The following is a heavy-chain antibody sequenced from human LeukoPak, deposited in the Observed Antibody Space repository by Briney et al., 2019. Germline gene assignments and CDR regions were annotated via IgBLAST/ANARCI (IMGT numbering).Heavy chain of an antibody. V-gene: IGHV4-61*02. Sequence: TLSLTCIVSSGSISSGNYFWSWIRQPAGKGLEWIGRIYIGVNPDYNPSLKSRVTVSADTSKNQFSLKLSSVTAADTAVYYCARTTVTTSRHYYYYYMDVWGKGTTVTVSS. CDR2: IYIGVNP. D-gene: IGHD4-17*01. CDR3: ARTTVTTSRHYYYYYMDV. J-gene: IGHJ6*03. CDR1: SGSISSGNYF.